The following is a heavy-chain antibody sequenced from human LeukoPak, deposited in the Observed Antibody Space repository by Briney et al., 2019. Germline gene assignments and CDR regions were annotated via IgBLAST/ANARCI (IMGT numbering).Heavy chain of an antibody. CDR3: ARDDYSNYGHY. J-gene: IGHJ4*02. D-gene: IGHD4-11*01. CDR1: GYSISSGFF. V-gene: IGHV4-38-2*02. Sequence: SETLPLTCAVSGYSISSGFFWAWIRQPPGKGLEWIGSIYHSGTYYNPSLESRVTMSIDTSKNQFSLRLSSVTAADTAVYYCARDDYSNYGHYWGQGKLVTVSS. CDR2: IYHSGT.